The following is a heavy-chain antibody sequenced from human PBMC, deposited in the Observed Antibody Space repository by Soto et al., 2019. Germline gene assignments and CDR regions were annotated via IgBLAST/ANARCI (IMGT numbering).Heavy chain of an antibody. CDR3: ASSTSSAKYGMDV. CDR2: IIPIFGTA. D-gene: IGHD2-2*01. CDR1: GGTFSSYA. V-gene: IGHV1-69*13. J-gene: IGHJ6*02. Sequence: SVKVSCKASGGTFSSYAISWVRQAPGQGLEWMGGIIPIFGTANYAQKFQGRVTTTADESTSTAYMELSSLRSEDTAVYYCASSTSSAKYGMDVWGQGTTVTVSS.